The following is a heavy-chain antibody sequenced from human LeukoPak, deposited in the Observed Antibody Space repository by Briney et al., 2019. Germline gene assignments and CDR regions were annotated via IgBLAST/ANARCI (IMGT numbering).Heavy chain of an antibody. J-gene: IGHJ4*02. Sequence: SETLSLTCTVSGYSISSGYYWGWIRQPPGKGLEWIGSIYHSGSTYYNPSLKSRVTISVDTSKNQFSLKLSSVTAADTAVYYCARNPQYYYDSSGYYADWGQGTLVTVSS. D-gene: IGHD3-22*01. V-gene: IGHV4-38-2*02. CDR2: IYHSGST. CDR1: GYSISSGYY. CDR3: ARNPQYYYDSSGYYAD.